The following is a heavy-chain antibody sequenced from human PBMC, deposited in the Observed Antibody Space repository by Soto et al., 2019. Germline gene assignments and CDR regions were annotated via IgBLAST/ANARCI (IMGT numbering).Heavy chain of an antibody. CDR1: GFTFSSYN. Sequence: PGGSLRLSCAASGFTFSSYNMNWVRQAPGKGLEWVSSISSSSSYIYYADSVKGRFTISRDNAKNTLYLQVNSLTAEDTAVYYCAMGQHSSIWYNWFDPWGQGTLVTVSS. CDR2: ISSSSSYI. CDR3: AMGQHSSIWYNWFDP. J-gene: IGHJ5*02. D-gene: IGHD2-2*01. V-gene: IGHV3-21*04.